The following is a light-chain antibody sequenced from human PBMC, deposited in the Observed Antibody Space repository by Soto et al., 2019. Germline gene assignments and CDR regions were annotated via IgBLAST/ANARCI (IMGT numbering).Light chain of an antibody. V-gene: IGLV2-23*02. CDR1: SSDVGSYNL. Sequence: QSALTQPASVSGSPGQSITISCTGTSSDVGSYNLVSWYQQHPGKAPKLMIYEISKRPSGVSNRCSGSKSGNTASLTISGLQAEDEAYYCCCSYAGSSPWVFGAGTKLTVL. CDR2: EIS. J-gene: IGLJ3*02. CDR3: CSYAGSSPWV.